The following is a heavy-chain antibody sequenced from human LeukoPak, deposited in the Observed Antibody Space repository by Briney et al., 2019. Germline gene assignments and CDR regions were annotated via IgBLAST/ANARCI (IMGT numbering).Heavy chain of an antibody. J-gene: IGHJ3*02. CDR2: ISYDGSNK. CDR3: ARGHGPSDI. V-gene: IGHV3-30-3*01. Sequence: SGGSLRLSCAASGFTFSSYAMHWVRQAPGKGLEWVAVISYDGSNKYYADSVKGRFTISRDNSKNTLYLQMNSLRAEDTAVYYRARGHGPSDIWGQGTMVTVSS. CDR1: GFTFSSYA.